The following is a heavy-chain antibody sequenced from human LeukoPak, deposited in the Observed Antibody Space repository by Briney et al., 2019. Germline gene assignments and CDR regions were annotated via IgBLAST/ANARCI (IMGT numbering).Heavy chain of an antibody. V-gene: IGHV4-59*01. D-gene: IGHD4-11*01. CDR2: IYYSGST. CDR1: GSSISSYY. Sequence: SETLSLTCTVSGSSISSYYWSWIRQPPGKGLEWIGYIYYSGSTNYNPSLKSRVTISVDTSKNQFSLKLSSVTAADTAVYYCARDRKIPVTLYYYGMDVWGQGTTVTVSS. CDR3: ARDRKIPVTLYYYGMDV. J-gene: IGHJ6*02.